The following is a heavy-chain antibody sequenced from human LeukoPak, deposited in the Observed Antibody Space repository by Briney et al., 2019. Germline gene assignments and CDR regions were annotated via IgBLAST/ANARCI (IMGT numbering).Heavy chain of an antibody. CDR3: ARGGYCSSTSCYPIAENYYYYYMDV. V-gene: IGHV1-69*13. D-gene: IGHD2-2*01. J-gene: IGHJ6*03. CDR2: IIPFFGTA. CDR1: GYTFTSYD. Sequence: GASVKVSCKASGYTFTSYDISWVRQAPGQGLEWMGGIIPFFGTANYAQKFQGRVTITADESTSTAYMELSSLRSEDTAVYYCARGGYCSSTSCYPIAENYYYYYMDVWGKGTTVTVSS.